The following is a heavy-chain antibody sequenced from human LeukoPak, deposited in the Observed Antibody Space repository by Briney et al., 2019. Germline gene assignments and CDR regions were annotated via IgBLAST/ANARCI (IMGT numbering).Heavy chain of an antibody. Sequence: ASVKVSCKSSGYTFNDHHIHWVRQAPGQGLEWMGRIQPKSGDTDYAQKFQGRGTMTRDTSTTTGYMQLTSLIFDDTAVYYCANQYGPGPVWGQGTLVTVS. V-gene: IGHV1-2*06. J-gene: IGHJ4*02. CDR1: GYTFNDHH. CDR3: ANQYGPGPV. D-gene: IGHD3-10*01. CDR2: IQPKSGDT.